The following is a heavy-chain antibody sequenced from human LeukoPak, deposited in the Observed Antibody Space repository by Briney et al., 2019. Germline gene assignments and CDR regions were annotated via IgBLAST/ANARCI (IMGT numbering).Heavy chain of an antibody. CDR1: GYTFTSYG. D-gene: IGHD6-6*01. Sequence: ASVKVSCKASGYTFTSYGISWVRQAPGQGLEWMGWIGTHNGNTNSAQNLQGRVTMTTDTSTSTAYMELRSLISGDTAVYYCARAGFALAPHRGTPFDYWGQGTLVTVSS. J-gene: IGHJ4*02. CDR3: ARAGFALAPHRGTPFDY. V-gene: IGHV1-18*01. CDR2: IGTHNGNT.